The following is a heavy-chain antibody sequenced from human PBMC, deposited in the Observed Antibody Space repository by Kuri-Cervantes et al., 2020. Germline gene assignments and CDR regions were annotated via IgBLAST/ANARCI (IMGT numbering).Heavy chain of an antibody. CDR2: ISSSSSYI. D-gene: IGHD2-21*01. CDR3: ARDVRCIKNAYCGGDDY. V-gene: IGHV3-21*01. Sequence: GGSLRLSCAASGFTFSSYSMNWVRQAPGKGLEWVSSISSSSSYIYYADSVKGRFTISRDNAKNSLYLQMNSLRAEDTAVYYCARDVRCIKNAYCGGDDYWGQGTLVTVSS. J-gene: IGHJ4*02. CDR1: GFTFSSYS.